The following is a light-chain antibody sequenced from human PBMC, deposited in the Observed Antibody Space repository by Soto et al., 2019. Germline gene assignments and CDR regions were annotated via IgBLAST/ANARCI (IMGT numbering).Light chain of an antibody. CDR2: GAS. CDR3: QQYGSSPFP. Sequence: EIVLTQSPCTLALSPGERATLSCRASQSVNNNYLTWYQQKRGQAPRLLIHGASSRASGIPDRFSGSGSGTEFTLTISRLEPEDFALYYCQQYGSSPFPFGPGTRVGIK. CDR1: QSVNNNY. J-gene: IGKJ3*01. V-gene: IGKV3-20*01.